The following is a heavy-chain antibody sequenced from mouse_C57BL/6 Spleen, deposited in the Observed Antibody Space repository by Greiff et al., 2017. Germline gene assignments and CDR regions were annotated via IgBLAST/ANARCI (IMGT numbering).Heavy chain of an antibody. CDR1: GYTFTSYW. V-gene: IGHV1-55*01. CDR3: ARDYYGSDAMDY. D-gene: IGHD1-1*01. CDR2: IYPGSGST. Sequence: QVQLQQPGAELVKPGASVKMSCKASGYTFTSYWITWVKQRPGQGLEWIGDIYPGSGSTNYNEKFKSKATLTVDTSSSTAYMQLSSLTSEDSAVYYCARDYYGSDAMDYWGQGTSVTDSS. J-gene: IGHJ4*01.